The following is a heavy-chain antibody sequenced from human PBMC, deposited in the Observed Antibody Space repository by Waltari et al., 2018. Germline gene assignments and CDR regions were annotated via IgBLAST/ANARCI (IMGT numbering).Heavy chain of an antibody. CDR3: AREWGVMVGTAGYYFDY. Sequence: EVQLVGSGGGLVKHGGSLRLSCAASGFTFSSYPMNVVRQAPGKWLEWVSSISSGSSYIYYADSVKGRFTISRDNAKNSLYLQMNSLRAEDTAVYYCAREWGVMVGTAGYYFDYWGQGTLVTVSS. J-gene: IGHJ4*02. V-gene: IGHV3-21*01. D-gene: IGHD2-15*01. CDR1: GFTFSSYP. CDR2: ISSGSSYI.